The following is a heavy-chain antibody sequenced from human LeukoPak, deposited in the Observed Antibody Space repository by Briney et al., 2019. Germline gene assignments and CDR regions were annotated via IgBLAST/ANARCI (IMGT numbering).Heavy chain of an antibody. Sequence: SETLSLTCTVSGGSISSSSYYWGWIRQPPGKGPEWIGSIYYSGSTYYNPSLKSRVTISVDTSKNQFSLKLSSVTAADTAVYYCARLGDDYWGQGTLVTVSS. V-gene: IGHV4-39*01. J-gene: IGHJ4*02. CDR3: ARLGDDY. CDR2: IYYSGST. CDR1: GGSISSSSYY.